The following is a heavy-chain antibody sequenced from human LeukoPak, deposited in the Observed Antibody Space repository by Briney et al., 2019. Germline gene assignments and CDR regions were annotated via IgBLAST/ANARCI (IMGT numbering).Heavy chain of an antibody. CDR1: VGTFSIYA. Sequence: SVKVSCKASVGTFSIYAISWVRQASGQGLEWMGGIIPIFGTANYAQKFQGRVTITADESTSTAYMELSSLRSEDTAVYYCASLESYYGGNSGDYWGQGTLVTVSS. D-gene: IGHD4-23*01. J-gene: IGHJ4*02. CDR2: IIPIFGTA. CDR3: ASLESYYGGNSGDY. V-gene: IGHV1-69*13.